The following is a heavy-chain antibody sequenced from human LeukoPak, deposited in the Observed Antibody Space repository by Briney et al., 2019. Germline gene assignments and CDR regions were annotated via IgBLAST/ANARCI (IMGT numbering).Heavy chain of an antibody. J-gene: IGHJ5*02. V-gene: IGHV3-9*01. CDR1: GFTFDDYA. Sequence: GRSLRLSCAASGFTFDDYAMHWVRQAPGKGLEWVSGISWNSNNIDYADSVKGRFTISRDNAKNSLYLQMNSLRAEDTALYYCAKDRTNSLSPCFDPWGQGTLVTVSS. D-gene: IGHD4-23*01. CDR2: ISWNSNNI. CDR3: AKDRTNSLSPCFDP.